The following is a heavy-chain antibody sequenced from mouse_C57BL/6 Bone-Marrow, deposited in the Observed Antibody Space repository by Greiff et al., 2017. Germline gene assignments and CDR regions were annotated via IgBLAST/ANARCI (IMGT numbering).Heavy chain of an antibody. Sequence: QVQLQQSGAELARPGASVKLSCKASGYTFTSYGISWVKQRTGQGLEWIGEIYPRSGNTYYNEKFKGKATLTADKSSSTAYMQLSSLTSEDSAVYFCALLRYHFFEGYWGQGTSVTVSS. CDR3: ALLRYHFFEGY. J-gene: IGHJ4*01. CDR2: IYPRSGNT. D-gene: IGHD1-1*01. CDR1: GYTFTSYG. V-gene: IGHV1-81*01.